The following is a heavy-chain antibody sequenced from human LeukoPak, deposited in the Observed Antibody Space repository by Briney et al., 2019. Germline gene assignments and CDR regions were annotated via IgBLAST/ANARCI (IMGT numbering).Heavy chain of an antibody. V-gene: IGHV4-4*02. CDR2: IYHSGST. CDR3: ARHDWYDSTFDY. Sequence: SETLSLTCAVSGGSISSSNWWSWVRQPPGKGLEWIGEIYHSGSTNYNPSLKSRVTISVDTSKNQFSLKLNSVTAADTAVYYCARHDWYDSTFDYWGQGTLVTVSS. D-gene: IGHD3-22*01. CDR1: GGSISSSNW. J-gene: IGHJ4*02.